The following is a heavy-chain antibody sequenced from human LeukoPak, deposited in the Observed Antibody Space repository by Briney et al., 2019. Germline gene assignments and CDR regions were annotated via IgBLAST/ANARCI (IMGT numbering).Heavy chain of an antibody. CDR3: ARGASTGFDP. V-gene: IGHV3-13*04. J-gene: IGHJ5*02. CDR2: IGTAGDI. D-gene: IGHD1-1*01. CDR1: GFTFSRYD. Sequence: GSLRLSCAASGFTFSRYDMHWVRQATGEGLEWVSGIGTAGDIYYLGSVKGRFTLSREDAKNYSYLQMNNLRAGDTAVYYCARGASTGFDPWGQGTLVTVSS.